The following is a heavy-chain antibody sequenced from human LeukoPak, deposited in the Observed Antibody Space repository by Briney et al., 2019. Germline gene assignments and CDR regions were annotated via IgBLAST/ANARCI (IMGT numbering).Heavy chain of an antibody. J-gene: IGHJ4*02. V-gene: IGHV4-59*01. Sequence: SETLSLTCTVSGGSISSYYWSWIRQPPGKGLEWIGYIYYSGSTNYNPSLKSRVTISVDTSKNQFSLKLSSVTAADTAVYYCARGHSSSWYDYWGQGTLVTVSS. CDR2: IYYSGST. CDR3: ARGHSSSWYDY. D-gene: IGHD6-13*01. CDR1: GGSISSYY.